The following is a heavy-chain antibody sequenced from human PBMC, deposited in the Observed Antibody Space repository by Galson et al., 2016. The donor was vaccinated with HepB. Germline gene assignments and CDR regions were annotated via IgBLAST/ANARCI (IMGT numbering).Heavy chain of an antibody. CDR3: AREDWGLSDS. CDR1: GFAFSVYW. D-gene: IGHD3/OR15-3a*01. J-gene: IGHJ4*02. Sequence: SLRLSCAASGFAFSVYWMAWVHQAPGKGLEWVATIDKDGTLKLYVDSVKGRFTISRDNAKNSVYLQMNSLRVEDTAVYYCAREDWGLSDSWGQGTLVTVSS. CDR2: IDKDGTLK. V-gene: IGHV3-7*01.